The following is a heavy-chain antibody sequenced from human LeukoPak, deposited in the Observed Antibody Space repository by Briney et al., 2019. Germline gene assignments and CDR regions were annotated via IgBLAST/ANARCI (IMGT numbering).Heavy chain of an antibody. D-gene: IGHD3-16*01. J-gene: IGHJ4*02. CDR2: ICYRGGT. V-gene: IGHV4-31*03. Sequence: SQTLSLTCTVSGGSINTAGYCWTWIRQHPGKGLEWIGHICYRGGTYYNPSLKSRVTISVDTSKNQCALKLSSVTAADTAVYYCARVRGAGYWGQGTLVAVSS. CDR1: GGSINTAGYC. CDR3: ARVRGAGY.